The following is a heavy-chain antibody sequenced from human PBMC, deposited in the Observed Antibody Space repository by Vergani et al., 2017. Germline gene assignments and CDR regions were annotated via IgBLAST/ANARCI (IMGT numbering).Heavy chain of an antibody. CDR2: ISSSSSYT. D-gene: IGHD2-8*02. J-gene: IGHJ4*02. V-gene: IGHV3-11*05. CDR3: ARASGGWCDRYYFDY. Sequence: QVQLVESGGGLVKPGGSLRLSCAASGFTFSDYYMSWIRQAPGKGLEWVSYISSSSSYTNYADSVKGRFTISRDNAKNSLYLQMNSLRAEDTAVYYCARASGGWCDRYYFDYWGQGTLVTVSS. CDR1: GFTFSDYY.